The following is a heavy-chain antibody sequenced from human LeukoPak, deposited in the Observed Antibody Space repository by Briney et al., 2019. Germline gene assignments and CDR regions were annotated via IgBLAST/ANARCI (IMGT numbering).Heavy chain of an antibody. CDR3: ARRGNITIFGVVHNWFDP. D-gene: IGHD3-3*01. CDR2: IYYSGST. V-gene: IGHV4-59*08. Sequence: PSETLSLTCTVSGGSISSYYWSWIRQPPGKGLEWIGYIYYSGSTNYNPSLKSRVTISVDTSKNQFSLKLSSVTAADTAVYYCARRGNITIFGVVHNWFDPWGQGTLVTVSS. CDR1: GGSISSYY. J-gene: IGHJ5*02.